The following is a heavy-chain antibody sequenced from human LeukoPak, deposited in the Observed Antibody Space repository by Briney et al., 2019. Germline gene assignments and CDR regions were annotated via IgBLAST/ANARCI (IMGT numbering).Heavy chain of an antibody. CDR2: IYNAGTT. CDR1: GVTSNY. D-gene: IGHD2-15*01. Sequence: PGGSLRLSCAASGVTSNYMTWVRQAAGKGREGVSVIYNAGTTYYSDSVKGRFTISRDNSKSTLFLYLQMNSLRTDDTALYYCAGGVEAARSLVYWGQGALVTVSS. V-gene: IGHV3-66*02. CDR3: AGGVEAARSLVY. J-gene: IGHJ4*02.